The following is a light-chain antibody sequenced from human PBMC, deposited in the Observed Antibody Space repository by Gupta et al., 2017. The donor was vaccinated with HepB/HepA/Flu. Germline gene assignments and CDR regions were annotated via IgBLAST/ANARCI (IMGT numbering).Light chain of an antibody. CDR2: GKN. V-gene: IGLV3-19*01. Sequence: SSELTQDPAVSVALGQTVRITCQGDSLRSSYASWYQQKPRQAPVLVIYGKNNRPSGIPDRFFGSSSGNRTSLAITGAQAEDEADYYCNSRDSSGVRVFGGGTKLTVL. J-gene: IGLJ3*02. CDR3: NSRDSSGVRV. CDR1: SLRSSY.